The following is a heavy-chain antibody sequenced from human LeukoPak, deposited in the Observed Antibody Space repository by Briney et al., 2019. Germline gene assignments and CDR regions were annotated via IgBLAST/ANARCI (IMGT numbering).Heavy chain of an antibody. V-gene: IGHV4-34*01. CDR1: GGSFSGYY. Sequence: SETLSLTCAVYGGSFSGYYWSWIRQPPGKGLEWIGEINHSGSTNYNPSLKSRVTISVDTSKNQFSLKLSSVTAADTAVYYCARGDIVVVPAAMFGYYYYYMDVWGKGTTVTVSS. D-gene: IGHD2-2*01. J-gene: IGHJ6*03. CDR2: INHSGST. CDR3: ARGDIVVVPAAMFGYYYYYMDV.